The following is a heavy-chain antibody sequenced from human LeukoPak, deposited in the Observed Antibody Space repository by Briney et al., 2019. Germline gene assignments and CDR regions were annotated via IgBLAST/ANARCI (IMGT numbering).Heavy chain of an antibody. CDR3: ARFAFSSLRLVY. V-gene: IGHV4-61*02. CDR2: IYTDGIT. J-gene: IGHJ4*02. CDR1: GASISANNYY. D-gene: IGHD3-16*01. Sequence: SETVSPTCNVSGASISANNYYWTWIRQPAGKGLEWIGRIYTDGITNYSPSLKSRVSILLDKPKNQFSLKLTSMTAADTAVYYCARFAFSSLRLVYWGQGALVIVSS.